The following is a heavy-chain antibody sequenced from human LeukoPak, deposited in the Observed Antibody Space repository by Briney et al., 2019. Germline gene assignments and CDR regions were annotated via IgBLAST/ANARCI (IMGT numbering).Heavy chain of an antibody. V-gene: IGHV3-21*01. CDR2: ISSSSSYI. CDR1: GFTFSSYS. CDR3: ARDPYSGGYGAYYYYYMDV. D-gene: IGHD6-19*01. Sequence: GGSLRLSCAASGFTFSSYSMNWVRQAPGKGLEWVSSISSSSSYIYYADSVRGRFTISRDNAENSLYLQMNSLRDEDTAVYYCARDPYSGGYGAYYYYYMDVWGKGTTVTVSS. J-gene: IGHJ6*03.